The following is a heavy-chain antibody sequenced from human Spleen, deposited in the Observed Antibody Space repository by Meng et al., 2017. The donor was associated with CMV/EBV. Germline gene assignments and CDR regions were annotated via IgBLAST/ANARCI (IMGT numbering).Heavy chain of an antibody. Sequence: GSRFTSYWIGWVRQMPGKGLEWMGIIYPDDSDTKYSPAFQGQVTISADKSISTAYLQWSSLKASDTAMYYCARLRAYYDSSGRYFQHWGQGTLVTVSS. J-gene: IGHJ1*01. CDR2: IYPDDSDT. D-gene: IGHD3-22*01. CDR3: ARLRAYYDSSGRYFQH. CDR1: GSRFTSYW. V-gene: IGHV5-51*01.